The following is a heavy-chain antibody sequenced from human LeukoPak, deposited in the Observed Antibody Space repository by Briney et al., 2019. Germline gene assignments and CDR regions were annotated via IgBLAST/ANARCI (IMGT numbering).Heavy chain of an antibody. CDR3: ARGHHYYDSSGYYYYFDY. Sequence: GASVKVSCKASGYTFTSYDINWVRQATGQGLEWMGWMNPNSGNTGYAQKFQGRVTMTRNTSISTAYMELSSLRSEDTAVYYRARGHHYYDSSGYYYYFDYWGQGTLVTVSS. CDR2: MNPNSGNT. CDR1: GYTFTSYD. D-gene: IGHD3-22*01. J-gene: IGHJ4*02. V-gene: IGHV1-8*01.